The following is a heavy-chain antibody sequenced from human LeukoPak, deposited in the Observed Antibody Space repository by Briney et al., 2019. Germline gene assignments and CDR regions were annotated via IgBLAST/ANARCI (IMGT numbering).Heavy chain of an antibody. Sequence: GGSLRLSCAASGFTFSSYAMSWVRQAPGKGLEWVAVISYDGSNKYYADSVKGRFTISRDNSKNTLYLQMNSLRADDTAVYYCAKEGYYSGRYYFDYWGQGTLVTVSS. J-gene: IGHJ4*02. CDR1: GFTFSSYA. V-gene: IGHV3-30*18. D-gene: IGHD6-19*01. CDR2: ISYDGSNK. CDR3: AKEGYYSGRYYFDY.